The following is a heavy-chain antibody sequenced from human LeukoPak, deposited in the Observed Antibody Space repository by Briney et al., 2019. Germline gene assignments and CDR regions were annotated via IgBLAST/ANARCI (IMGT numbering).Heavy chain of an antibody. Sequence: GRSLRLSCAASGFTFSSYGMHWVRQAPGKGLEWVAVISYDGSNTYYVDSVKGRFTISRDNSKNTLSLQMNSLRGEDTAVYYCAKDPSSGGYEAQFDFWGQGTLVTVSS. CDR3: AKDPSSGGYEAQFDF. V-gene: IGHV3-30*18. CDR2: ISYDGSNT. CDR1: GFTFSSYG. J-gene: IGHJ4*02. D-gene: IGHD6-13*01.